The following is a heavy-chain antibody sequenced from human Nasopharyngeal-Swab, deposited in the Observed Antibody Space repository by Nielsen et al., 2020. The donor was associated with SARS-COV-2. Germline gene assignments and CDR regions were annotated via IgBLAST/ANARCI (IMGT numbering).Heavy chain of an antibody. CDR1: GFPFSDSA. CDR2: VRSKGNNYAT. V-gene: IGHV3-73*01. CDR3: TRCGGGCYSGRDY. D-gene: IGHD2-15*01. J-gene: IGHJ4*02. Sequence: GESLKISCAASGFPFSDSAIHWVRQASGKGLEWVGRVRSKGNNYATAYSASVKGRFIIFRDDPTNTAYLQMNSLKTEDTAMYYCTRCGGGCYSGRDYWGQGTLVTVSS.